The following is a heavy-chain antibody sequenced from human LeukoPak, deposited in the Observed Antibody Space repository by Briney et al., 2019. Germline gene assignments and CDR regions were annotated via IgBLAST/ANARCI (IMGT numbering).Heavy chain of an antibody. D-gene: IGHD3-3*01. J-gene: IGHJ6*03. CDR2: IIPIFATT. CDR1: GGTFSNYA. Sequence: SVKVSCKASGGTFSNYAISWVRQAPGQGLEWMGRIIPIFATTNYAQKFQGRVTITTDESTSTAYMELSSLRSEDTAVYYCAKSYVLRQDYYYYVDVWGKGTTVTVSS. V-gene: IGHV1-69*05. CDR3: AKSYVLRQDYYYYVDV.